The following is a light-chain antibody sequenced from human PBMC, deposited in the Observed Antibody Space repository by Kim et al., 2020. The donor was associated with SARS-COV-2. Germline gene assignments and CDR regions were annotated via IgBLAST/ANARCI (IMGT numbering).Light chain of an antibody. J-gene: IGLJ2*01. CDR2: YDS. CDR3: QVWDSSSDHPV. CDR1: NIGSKS. Sequence: SYELTQPPSVSVAPGKTARITCGGNNIGSKSVHWYQQKSGQAPVLVIYYDSDRPSGIPERFSGSNSGNTATLTISGVEAGDEADYYCQVWDSSSDHPVFGGGTQLTVL. V-gene: IGLV3-21*04.